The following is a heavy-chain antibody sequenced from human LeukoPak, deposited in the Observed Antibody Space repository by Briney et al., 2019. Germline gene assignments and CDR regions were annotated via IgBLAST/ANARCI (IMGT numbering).Heavy chain of an antibody. V-gene: IGHV3-9*01. J-gene: IGHJ4*02. CDR1: GFTFDDYA. CDR3: AKVPIRFLEWFPFDY. CDR2: IGWNSGGI. Sequence: PGGSLRLSCAASGFTFDDYAMPWVRQAPGKGLEWVSGIGWNSGGIVYADSVKGRFTISRDNAKNSLYLQMNSLGAEDTALYYCAKVPIRFLEWFPFDYWGQGTLVTVSS. D-gene: IGHD3-3*01.